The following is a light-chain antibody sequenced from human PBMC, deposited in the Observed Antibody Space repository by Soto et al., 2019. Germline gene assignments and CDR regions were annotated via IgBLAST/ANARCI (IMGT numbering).Light chain of an antibody. Sequence: QSALTQPASVSGSPGQSITISCSGTSSDIGSYDHVAWYQQFPGKSPKLIIYAVSDRPSGVSDRFSGSKSGISASLTISGLQTEDEADYYCISYTDRQSYLLGNGTKLTV. CDR1: SSDIGSYDH. J-gene: IGLJ1*01. V-gene: IGLV2-14*03. CDR3: ISYTDRQSYL. CDR2: AVS.